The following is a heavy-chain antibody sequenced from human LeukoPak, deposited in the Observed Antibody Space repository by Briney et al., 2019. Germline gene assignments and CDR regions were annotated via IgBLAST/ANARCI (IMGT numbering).Heavy chain of an antibody. CDR1: GYTFTSYG. V-gene: IGHV1-18*01. D-gene: IGHD3-10*01. J-gene: IGHJ4*02. CDR3: ARVSGSTITMVRGVIITVPRPDFGY. Sequence: ASVKVSCKASGYTFTSYGISWVRQAPGQGLEWMGWISAYNGNTNYAQKLQGRVTMTTDTSTSTAYMELRSLRSDDTAVYYCARVSGSTITMVRGVIITVPRPDFGYWGQGTLVAVSS. CDR2: ISAYNGNT.